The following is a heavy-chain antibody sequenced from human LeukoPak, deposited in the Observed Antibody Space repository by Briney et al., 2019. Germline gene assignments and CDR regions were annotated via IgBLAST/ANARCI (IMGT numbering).Heavy chain of an antibody. J-gene: IGHJ4*02. CDR2: IRHDKTET. CDR3: ARGDIVGATLGYFDY. Sequence: GGSLRLSCAASGFTVSSNYMSWVRQAPGKGLEWVANIRHDKTETYYVDSVKGRFTISRDNAENSLYLQMNSLRVEDTAVYYCARGDIVGATLGYFDYWGQGTLVTVSS. V-gene: IGHV3-7*03. D-gene: IGHD1-26*01. CDR1: GFTVSSNY.